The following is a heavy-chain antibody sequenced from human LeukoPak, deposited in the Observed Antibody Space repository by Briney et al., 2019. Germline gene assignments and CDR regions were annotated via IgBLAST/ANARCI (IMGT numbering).Heavy chain of an antibody. V-gene: IGHV4-30-2*01. CDR2: IYHSGSN. D-gene: IGHD5/OR15-5a*01. Sequence: SETLSLPCAVSGDSIKNGAYTWSWTPQPPGKGLEWIGEIYHSGSNTYNPSLKSRVTLSVDMSKNQFSLNLSSVTAADTAVYWCARQRTVSTTRGFDIWGQGTMVTVSS. J-gene: IGHJ3*02. CDR1: GDSIKNGAYT. CDR3: ARQRTVSTTRGFDI.